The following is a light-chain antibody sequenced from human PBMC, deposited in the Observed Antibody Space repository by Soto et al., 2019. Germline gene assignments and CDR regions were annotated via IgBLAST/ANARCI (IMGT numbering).Light chain of an antibody. Sequence: QSVLTQPPSASGTPGQRVTISCSGSSSNIGRNTVNWYQQLPGTAPKVLIYSNNQRPSGDPDRLSGSKSGTSASLAISGLQSEDEADYYCAAWDDSLNAVVFGGGTKVTVL. CDR1: SSNIGRNT. V-gene: IGLV1-44*01. CDR2: SNN. J-gene: IGLJ2*01. CDR3: AAWDDSLNAVV.